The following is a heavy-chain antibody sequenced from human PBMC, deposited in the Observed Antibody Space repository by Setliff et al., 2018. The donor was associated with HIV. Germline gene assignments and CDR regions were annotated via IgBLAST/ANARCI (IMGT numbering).Heavy chain of an antibody. D-gene: IGHD3-22*01. CDR3: ARELIHYDSSGYFDY. CDR2: IYHSGST. J-gene: IGHJ4*01. V-gene: IGHV4-4*02. CDR1: GGSISSTNW. Sequence: SETLSLTCAVSGGSISSTNWWSWVRQPPGKGLEWIGEIYHSGSTTYNPSLKRRVTMSLDKSKNQFSLQVTSVTAADTAVYYCARELIHYDSSGYFDYWGQGNLVTVSS.